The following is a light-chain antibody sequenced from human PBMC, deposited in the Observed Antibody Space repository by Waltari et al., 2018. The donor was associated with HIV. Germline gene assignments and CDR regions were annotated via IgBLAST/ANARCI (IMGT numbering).Light chain of an antibody. J-gene: IGLJ3*02. V-gene: IGLV3-25*03. CDR1: AWSTPS. CDR3: QSADSSGTWV. CDR2: KDS. Sequence: SSELTQPPSVSVSPGQTARLTCSGDAWSTPSASWYQQKPGQAPGLVIYKDSERPSGIPERFSGSSSGTTVTLTISGVQAEDEADYYCQSADSSGTWVFGGGTKLTVL.